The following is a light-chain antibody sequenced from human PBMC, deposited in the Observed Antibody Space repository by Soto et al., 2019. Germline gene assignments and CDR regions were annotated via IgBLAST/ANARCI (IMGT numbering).Light chain of an antibody. CDR1: SSNIGSNT. CDR3: AAWDDSLNGLV. Sequence: QSVLTQPPSASGTPGQRVTISCSGSSSNIGSNTVNWYQQLPGTAPKLLIYNNNHRPSGVPDRFSGSKSGTSASLAISGLQSEDEADYYCAAWDDSLNGLVFGTGTKVTGL. V-gene: IGLV1-44*01. CDR2: NNN. J-gene: IGLJ1*01.